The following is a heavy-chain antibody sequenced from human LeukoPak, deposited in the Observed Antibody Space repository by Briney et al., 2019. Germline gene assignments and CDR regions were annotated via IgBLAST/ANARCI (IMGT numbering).Heavy chain of an antibody. CDR1: AFSFKDYN. CDR3: AKEYGYTYGEFDY. Sequence: GGSLRLSCAASAFSFKDYNIHWVRQAPGKGLEWVAVITYDGSNKYYTDSVKGRFTISRDNSKSTLYLQMNSLRPEDTAVYYCAKEYGYTYGEFDYWGQGTLVTVSS. CDR2: ITYDGSNK. D-gene: IGHD5-18*01. V-gene: IGHV3-30*18. J-gene: IGHJ4*02.